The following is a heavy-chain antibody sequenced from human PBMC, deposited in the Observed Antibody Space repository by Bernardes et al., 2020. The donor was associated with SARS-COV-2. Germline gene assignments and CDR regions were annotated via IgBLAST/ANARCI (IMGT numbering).Heavy chain of an antibody. CDR2: TYSSGSS. V-gene: IGHV4-39*01. Sequence: SESLSLTCTVSGGSISSSNYYWGWIRQTPGQGLEWIGSTYSSGSSYYNPSLQSRVISSVDTSKTQFSLRLSLVTAADTAVYYCAGSSCGIDCYIGGLRSWDYGMDVWGQGTTVTVSS. J-gene: IGHJ6*02. CDR1: GGSISSSNYY. D-gene: IGHD2-21*01. CDR3: AGSSCGIDCYIGGLRSWDYGMDV.